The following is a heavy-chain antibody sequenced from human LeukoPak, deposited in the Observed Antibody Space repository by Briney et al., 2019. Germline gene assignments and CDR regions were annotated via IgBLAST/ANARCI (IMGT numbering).Heavy chain of an antibody. J-gene: IGHJ5*02. CDR3: ARDRWIYGS. D-gene: IGHD3-10*01. CDR1: GFTFGSYW. Sequence: GGTLRLSCAASGFTFGSYWMSWVRQAPGKGLEWVANIKQDGNERYYVDSVRGRFAISRDNAKNSLYLEMNSLRADDTAVYYCARDRWIYGSWGQGTLVTVSS. V-gene: IGHV3-7*01. CDR2: IKQDGNER.